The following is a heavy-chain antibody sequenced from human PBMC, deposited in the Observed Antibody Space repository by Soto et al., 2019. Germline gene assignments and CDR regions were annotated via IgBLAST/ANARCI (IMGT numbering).Heavy chain of an antibody. CDR2: IIPIFGTA. CDR3: ERRGEGSNPYFDY. Sequence: QVQLVQSGAEVKKPGYSVKVSCKASGGTFRSYAISWVRQAPGQGLEWMGGIIPIFGTANYAQKFQGRVTITADESTSAAYMELSSLRSEDTGMHCCERRGEGSNPYFDYLGQGTLVTGSS. V-gene: IGHV1-69*01. CDR1: GGTFRSYA. D-gene: IGHD3-3*01. J-gene: IGHJ4*02.